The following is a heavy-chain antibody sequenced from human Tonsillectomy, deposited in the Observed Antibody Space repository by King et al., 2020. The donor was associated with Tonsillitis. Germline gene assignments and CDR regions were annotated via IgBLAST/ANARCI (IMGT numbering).Heavy chain of an antibody. V-gene: IGHV4-38-2*01. CDR3: ARGEVV. CDR2: IYHSGST. Sequence: QLQESGPGLVKPSETLSLTCAVSGFSINSSYYWGWIRQPPGKGLEWIGTIYHSGSTYYSPSLKSRVTISMDAAKNQFSLNLKSVTAADTAIYYCARGEVVWGQGILVTVSS. D-gene: IGHD2-2*01. CDR1: GFSINSSYY. J-gene: IGHJ4*02.